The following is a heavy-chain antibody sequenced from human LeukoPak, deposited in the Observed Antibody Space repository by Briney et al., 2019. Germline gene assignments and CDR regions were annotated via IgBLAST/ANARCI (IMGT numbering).Heavy chain of an antibody. CDR2: IWYDGSNK. J-gene: IGHJ4*02. CDR1: GFTFSSYG. D-gene: IGHD2-2*02. Sequence: HSGGSLRLSCAASGFTFSSYGMHWVRQAPGKGLEWVAVIWYDGSNKYYADSVKGRFTISRDNSKNTLYLQMNSLRAEDTAVYYCARDRILYSFFDYWGQGTLVIVSS. CDR3: ARDRILYSFFDY. V-gene: IGHV3-33*01.